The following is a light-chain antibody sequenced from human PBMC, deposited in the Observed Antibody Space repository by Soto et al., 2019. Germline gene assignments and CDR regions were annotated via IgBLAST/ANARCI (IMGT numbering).Light chain of an antibody. V-gene: IGKV1-6*01. Sequence: ALQMTQSPSSLSASVGDRVTITCRASQGIRNNLGWYQQKPGKAPKLLIYVASSLQSGVPSRFSGSASGTDFTLTISSLQPEDFATYYCLQDNTYPITFGQGTRLEIK. CDR1: QGIRNN. CDR2: VAS. CDR3: LQDNTYPIT. J-gene: IGKJ5*01.